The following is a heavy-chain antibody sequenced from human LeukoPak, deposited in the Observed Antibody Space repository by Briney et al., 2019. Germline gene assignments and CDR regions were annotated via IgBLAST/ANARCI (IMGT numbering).Heavy chain of an antibody. CDR1: GGSISSSSYY. CDR2: IYYSGST. Sequence: SETLSLTCTVSGGSISSSSYYWGWIRQPPGKGLEWIGSIYYSGSTYYNPSLKSRVTISVDTSKNQFSLKLSSVTAADTAVYYCARGVVGATDPNWYFDLWGRGTLVTVSS. CDR3: ARGVVGATDPNWYFDL. D-gene: IGHD1-26*01. V-gene: IGHV4-39*01. J-gene: IGHJ2*01.